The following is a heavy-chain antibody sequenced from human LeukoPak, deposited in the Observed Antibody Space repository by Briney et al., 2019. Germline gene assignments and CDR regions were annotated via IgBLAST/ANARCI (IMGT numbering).Heavy chain of an antibody. CDR1: GFTFSSYA. CDR3: AKLGKGYSGYDIFDY. V-gene: IGHV3-23*01. CDR2: ISGSGGST. D-gene: IGHD5-12*01. J-gene: IGHJ4*02. Sequence: AGGSLRLSCAASGFTFSSYAMSWVRQAPGKELEWVSAISGSGGSTYYADSVKGRFTISRDNSKNTLYLQMNSLRAEDTAVYYCAKLGKGYSGYDIFDYWGQGTLVTVSS.